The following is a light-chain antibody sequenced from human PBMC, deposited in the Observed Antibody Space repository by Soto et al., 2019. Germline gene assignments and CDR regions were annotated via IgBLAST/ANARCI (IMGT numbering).Light chain of an antibody. CDR1: QSVSSSY. V-gene: IGKV3-20*01. J-gene: IGKJ1*01. CDR3: QQYNNWPRT. CDR2: DTS. Sequence: EIVLTQSPGTLSLSPGERATLSCRASQSVSSSYLAWYQQKPGQAPRPLIYDTSNRATGIPARFSGSGSGTDFTLTISSLQSEDFAVYYCQQYNNWPRTFGQGTKVDIK.